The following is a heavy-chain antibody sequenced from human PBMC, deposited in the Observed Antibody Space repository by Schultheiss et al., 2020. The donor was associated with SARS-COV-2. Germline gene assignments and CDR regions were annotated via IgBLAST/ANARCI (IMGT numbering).Heavy chain of an antibody. J-gene: IGHJ1*01. CDR1: GFTFSSYG. V-gene: IGHV3-30*03. CDR3: ARVGRDCSHGVCYNAEYFQY. Sequence: GGSLRLSCAASGFTFSSYGMHWVRQAPGKGLEWVAVISYDGSNKYYADSVKGRFTISRDNAKSSLFLQMNSLRAEDTAVYYCARVGRDCSHGVCYNAEYFQYWGQGTLVTVSS. CDR2: ISYDGSNK. D-gene: IGHD2-8*01.